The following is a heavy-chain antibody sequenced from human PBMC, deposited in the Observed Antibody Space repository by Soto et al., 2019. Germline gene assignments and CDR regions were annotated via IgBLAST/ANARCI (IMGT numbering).Heavy chain of an antibody. Sequence: DVQLVESGGKLIQPGGSLRLSCTASGFIFRPYGMNWGGQAPGKGLEWFSYISGSGRTPYYTDSVKGRFTNSRDNTNNSLYLQMNSLTDEDSAVYYCARGIRIFEVDQYYFDSWGQGTLVTVSS. V-gene: IGHV3-48*02. J-gene: IGHJ4*02. CDR2: ISGSGRTP. CDR3: ARGIRIFEVDQYYFDS. D-gene: IGHD3-3*01. CDR1: GFIFRPYG.